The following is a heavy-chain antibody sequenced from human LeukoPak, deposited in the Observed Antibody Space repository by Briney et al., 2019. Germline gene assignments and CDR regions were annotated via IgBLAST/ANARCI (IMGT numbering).Heavy chain of an antibody. CDR2: ISIISNYI. J-gene: IGHJ6*02. CDR1: GFTFSGYS. Sequence: GGSLRLSCAASGFTFSGYSMDWVRQAPGKGLEWVSSISIISNYIYYADSVKGRFTISRDNAKNSLYLQMNSVRAEDTAVYYCAREPQIAEDGYGMDVWGQGATLTVPS. CDR3: AREPQIAEDGYGMDV. V-gene: IGHV3-21*01. D-gene: IGHD6-19*01.